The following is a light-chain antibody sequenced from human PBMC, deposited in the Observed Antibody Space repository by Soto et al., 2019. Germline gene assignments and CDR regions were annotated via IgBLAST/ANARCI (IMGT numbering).Light chain of an antibody. Sequence: QSVLTQPRSVSGSPGQSVTISCTGSSSDVGGYNYVSWFQQHPDKAPKVIISEVSDRPSGVSNRFSGSKSGNTASLTISGLQAEDEADYYCGSYTSRRTYVFGTGTKVTVL. CDR3: GSYTSRRTYV. V-gene: IGLV2-14*01. J-gene: IGLJ1*01. CDR1: SSDVGGYNY. CDR2: EVS.